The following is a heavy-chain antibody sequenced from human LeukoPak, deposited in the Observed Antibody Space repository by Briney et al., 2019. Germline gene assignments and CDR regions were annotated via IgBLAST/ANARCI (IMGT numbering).Heavy chain of an antibody. V-gene: IGHV4-34*01. J-gene: IGHJ5*02. CDR1: GGSFSGYY. CDR3: ARGIGDSVRIDP. Sequence: SETLSLTCAVYGGSFSGYYWSWIRQPPGKGLEWIGEINHSGSTNYNPSLKSRVTISLDTSKNQFSLKLSSVTAADTAVYYCARGIGDSVRIDPWGQGTLVTVSS. D-gene: IGHD2-21*02. CDR2: INHSGST.